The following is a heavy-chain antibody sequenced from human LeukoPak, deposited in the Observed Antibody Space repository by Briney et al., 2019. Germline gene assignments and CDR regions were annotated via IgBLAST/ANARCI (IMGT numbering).Heavy chain of an antibody. V-gene: IGHV3-9*01. CDR1: GFTFGDYA. CDR2: ISWNSGNI. Sequence: GGSLRLSCTASGFTFGDYAMHWVRHAPGRGLEWVSSISWNSGNIVYGDSVKGRFTISRDNAKNSLHLQMNSLRPEDTALYYCAKPGCSFTNCYINYWGQGTLVTVSS. D-gene: IGHD2-2*02. CDR3: AKPGCSFTNCYINY. J-gene: IGHJ4*02.